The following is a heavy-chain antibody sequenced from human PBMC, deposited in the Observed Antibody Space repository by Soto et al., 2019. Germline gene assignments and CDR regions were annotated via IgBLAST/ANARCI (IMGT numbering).Heavy chain of an antibody. CDR1: GGTFSSYA. CDR3: ARAGILTGYLSY. Sequence: ASVKVSCKASGGTFSSYAISWVRQAPGQGLEWIGGIIPIFGTANYAQKSQGRVTITADESTSTAYMELSSLRSEDTAVYYCARAGILTGYLSYWGQGTLVTVSS. J-gene: IGHJ4*02. CDR2: IIPIFGTA. D-gene: IGHD3-9*01. V-gene: IGHV1-69*13.